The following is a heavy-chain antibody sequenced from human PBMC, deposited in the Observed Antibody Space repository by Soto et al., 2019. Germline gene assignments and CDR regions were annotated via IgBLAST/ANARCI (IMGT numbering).Heavy chain of an antibody. CDR3: ARDTGTYYYDISGLRKKNYGMDV. CDR2: INPNSDGT. Sequence: QVQLVQSGAEVKKPGASVKVSCKASGYTFTGYYMHWVRQAPGQGLEWMGWINPNSDGTNYAQKFQGWVTMTSDTSISTAYMELSRLRYDDTAVYYGARDTGTYYYDISGLRKKNYGMDVWGQGTTVTVSS. V-gene: IGHV1-2*04. J-gene: IGHJ6*02. D-gene: IGHD3-22*01. CDR1: GYTFTGYY.